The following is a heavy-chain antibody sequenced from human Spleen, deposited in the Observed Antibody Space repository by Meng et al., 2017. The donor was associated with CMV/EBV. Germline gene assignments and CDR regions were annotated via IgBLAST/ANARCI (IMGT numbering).Heavy chain of an antibody. J-gene: IGHJ3*02. CDR3: AKDSGDEATGGSFDI. V-gene: IGHV3-30*02. CDR2: IRYDGSTK. CDR1: GFPFNLYG. Sequence: GGSLRLSCEASGFPFNLYGMHWVRQAPGKGLEWVAFIRYDGSTKYYADSVEGRFIISRDNSKNTVHLQMNSLTDGNTAVYYCAKDSGDEATGGSFDIWGQGTLVTVS. D-gene: IGHD2-8*02.